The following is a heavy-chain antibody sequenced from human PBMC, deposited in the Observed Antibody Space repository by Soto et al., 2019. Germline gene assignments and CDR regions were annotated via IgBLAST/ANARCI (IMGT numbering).Heavy chain of an antibody. CDR3: ARDFFYYDSSGPLGS. V-gene: IGHV3-33*01. J-gene: IGHJ5*02. CDR2: IWYDGSNK. CDR1: GFTFSSYG. D-gene: IGHD3-22*01. Sequence: GGSLRLSCAASGFTFSSYGMHWVRQAPGKGLEWVAVIWYDGSNKYYADSVKGRFTISRDNSKNTLYLQMNSLRAEDTAVYYCARDFFYYDSSGPLGSWGQGTLVTVSS.